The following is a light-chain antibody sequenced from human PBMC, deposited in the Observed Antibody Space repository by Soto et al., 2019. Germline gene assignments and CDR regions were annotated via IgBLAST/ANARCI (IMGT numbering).Light chain of an antibody. V-gene: IGLV1-44*01. CDR2: SYD. Sequence: QSVLTQPPSASGTPGQRVTISCSTSSSNIGGNTVNWYQQVPGTAPKLLIYSYDQRPSGVPDRFSGSKSGTSASLAISGLQSEDEADYYCAAWDVSLNGYVFGTGTKVTVL. J-gene: IGLJ1*01. CDR3: AAWDVSLNGYV. CDR1: SSNIGGNT.